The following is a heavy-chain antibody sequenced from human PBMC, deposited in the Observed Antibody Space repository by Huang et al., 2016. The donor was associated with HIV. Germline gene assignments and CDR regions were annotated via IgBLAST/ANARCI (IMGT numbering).Heavy chain of an antibody. CDR2: INPSGGST. D-gene: IGHD6-13*01. CDR3: ARGPGGAAAGYNFDY. J-gene: IGHJ4*02. CDR1: GYTFTRYY. V-gene: IGHV1-46*03. Sequence: QVQLVQSGAEVKKAGASVKVSCKASGYTFTRYYMHWVRQAPGQGLEWMAIINPSGGSTSYAQEFQGRVTMTRDTSTSTVYMELSSLRSEDTAVYYCARGPGGAAAGYNFDYWGQGTLVTVSS.